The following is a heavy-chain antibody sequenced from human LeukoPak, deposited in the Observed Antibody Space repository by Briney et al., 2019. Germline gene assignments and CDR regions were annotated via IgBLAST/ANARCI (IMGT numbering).Heavy chain of an antibody. CDR2: IFDSGST. D-gene: IGHD3-9*01. J-gene: IGHJ3*02. Sequence: SETLSLTCIVSGGSISGYYWSWVRQPPGKGLEWIGHIFDSGSTNYNPSLKSRLTISVDTSKNQFSPKLSSVIAADTAVYYCARQLLRYFDRAAFDIWGQGTMVTVSS. CDR1: GGSISGYY. V-gene: IGHV4-59*08. CDR3: ARQLLRYFDRAAFDI.